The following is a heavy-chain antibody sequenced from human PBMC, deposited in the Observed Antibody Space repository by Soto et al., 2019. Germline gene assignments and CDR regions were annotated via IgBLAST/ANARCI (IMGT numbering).Heavy chain of an antibody. CDR3: AREVVTETTWGSFDS. CDR1: GGGTLSNDA. V-gene: IGHV1-69*01. D-gene: IGHD2-21*02. Sequence: QVHLVQSGADGRKSGSSVRVSCTASGGGTLSNDAISWVRQAPGHGLEWLGRISPFFGKTDYSQSFQGRLTMPADASTGTVYMDLRSLKSDDTAVYYCAREVVTETTWGSFDSWGQGTLVTVSS. J-gene: IGHJ4*02. CDR2: ISPFFGKT.